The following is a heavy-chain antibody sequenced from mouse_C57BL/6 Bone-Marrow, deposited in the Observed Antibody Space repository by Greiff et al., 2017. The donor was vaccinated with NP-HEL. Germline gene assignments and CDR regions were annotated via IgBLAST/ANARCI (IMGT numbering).Heavy chain of an antibody. Sequence: EVNVVESGGDLVKPGGSLKLSCAASGFTFSSYGMSWVRQTPDKRLEWVATLSSGGSYTYYPDSVNGRFTISRYNAKNTLYLQISSLKSEDTAMYYCARHYYSNYFDYWGQGTTLTVSS. D-gene: IGHD2-5*01. CDR2: LSSGGSYT. V-gene: IGHV5-6*01. CDR3: ARHYYSNYFDY. J-gene: IGHJ2*01. CDR1: GFTFSSYG.